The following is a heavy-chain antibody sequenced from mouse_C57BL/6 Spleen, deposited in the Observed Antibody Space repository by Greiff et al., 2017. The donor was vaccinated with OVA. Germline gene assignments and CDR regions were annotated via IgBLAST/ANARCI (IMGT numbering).Heavy chain of an antibody. V-gene: IGHV1-64*01. D-gene: IGHD1-1*01. CDR3: ASLGYGSSPDY. J-gene: IGHJ2*01. CDR2: IHPNSGST. CDR1: GYTFTSYW. Sequence: QVQLQQPGAELVKPGASVKLSCKASGYTFTSYWMHWLKQRPGQGLELIGMIHPNSGSTNYNEKFKSKATLTVDKSSSTAYMQLSSLTSEDSAVYSCASLGYGSSPDYWGQGTTLTVSS.